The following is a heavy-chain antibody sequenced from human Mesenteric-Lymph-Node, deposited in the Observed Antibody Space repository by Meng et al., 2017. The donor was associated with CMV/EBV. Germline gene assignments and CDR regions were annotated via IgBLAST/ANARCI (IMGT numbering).Heavy chain of an antibody. Sequence: SLKISCAASGFTFDNYAMHWVRQVPGKGLEWVSSISWNSGSTDYAYSVKGRFTISRDNAKNSLYLQMNSLRADDTALYYCAKGSGAATVGVDWFDPWGQGTLVTVSS. V-gene: IGHV3-9*01. D-gene: IGHD2-15*01. CDR1: GFTFDNYA. CDR3: AKGSGAATVGVDWFDP. J-gene: IGHJ5*02. CDR2: ISWNSGST.